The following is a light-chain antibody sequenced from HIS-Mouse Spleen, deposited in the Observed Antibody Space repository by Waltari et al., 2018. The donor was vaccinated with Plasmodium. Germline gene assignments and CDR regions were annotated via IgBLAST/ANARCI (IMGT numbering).Light chain of an antibody. Sequence: DIVMTQSPDSLAVSLGERDTINCNSSQSVLYSSNNKNYLAWYQQKPGQPPKLLIYWASTRESGVPDRFSGSGSGTDFTRTISSLQAEDVAVYYCQQYYSTPWTFGQGTKVEIK. CDR1: QSVLYSSNNKNY. CDR3: QQYYSTPWT. CDR2: WAS. J-gene: IGKJ1*01. V-gene: IGKV4-1*01.